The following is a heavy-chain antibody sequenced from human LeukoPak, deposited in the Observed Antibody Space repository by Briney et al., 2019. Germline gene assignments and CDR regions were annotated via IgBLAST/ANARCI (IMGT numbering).Heavy chain of an antibody. J-gene: IGHJ3*01. CDR1: GFTFTAYS. CDR2: IKRDGSDK. CDR3: TRDPYDRGGYGAFDL. D-gene: IGHD3-22*01. Sequence: TGGSLRLSCAAPGFTFTAYSMTWVRQAPGKGLEWVANIKRDGSDKYYVDSVKGRFTISRDNAKNSLYLEMISLRVEDTAVYYCTRDPYDRGGYGAFDLWGLGTTITVSS. V-gene: IGHV3-7*01.